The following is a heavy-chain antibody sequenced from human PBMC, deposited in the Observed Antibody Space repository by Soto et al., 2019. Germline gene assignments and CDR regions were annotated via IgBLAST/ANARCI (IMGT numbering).Heavy chain of an antibody. CDR1: GFTFSSSW. J-gene: IGHJ6*02. V-gene: IGHV3-74*01. Sequence: GGSLRLSCTASGFTFSSSWMHWVRQAPGKGLVWVSRINSDESTTNYADSVKGRFTISGDKVKNTRYLKMNSLRAEDTAVYYCARAGQKRNGMDVWGQGTTVTVSS. D-gene: IGHD3-10*01. CDR3: ARAGQKRNGMDV. CDR2: INSDESTT.